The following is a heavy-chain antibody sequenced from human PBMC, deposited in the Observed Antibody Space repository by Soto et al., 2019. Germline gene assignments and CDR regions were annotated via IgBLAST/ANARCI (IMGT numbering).Heavy chain of an antibody. Sequence: PGGSLRLSCAASGFPFSLYAMNWVRQAPGKGLEWISDISGSSARIEYADPVKGRFNISRDNAKQSLYLQMNSLRDEDAAVYYCASDRSVGSTRDVHLDNWGQGALVTVSS. CDR1: GFPFSLYA. CDR2: ISGSSARI. V-gene: IGHV3-48*02. J-gene: IGHJ4*02. D-gene: IGHD2-8*02. CDR3: ASDRSVGSTRDVHLDN.